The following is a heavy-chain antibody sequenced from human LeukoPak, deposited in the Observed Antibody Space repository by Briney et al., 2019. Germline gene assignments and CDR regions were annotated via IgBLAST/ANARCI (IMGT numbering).Heavy chain of an antibody. V-gene: IGHV1-46*01. D-gene: IGHD3-22*01. J-gene: IGHJ4*02. Sequence: ASVKVSCKASGYTFTSYYMHWVRQAPGQGLEWMGIINPSGGSTSYAQKFQGRVTMTRDTSTSTVYMELSSLRSEDTAVYYCATDRVNSSGYYYFDYWGQGTLVTVSS. CDR2: INPSGGST. CDR1: GYTFTSYY. CDR3: ATDRVNSSGYYYFDY.